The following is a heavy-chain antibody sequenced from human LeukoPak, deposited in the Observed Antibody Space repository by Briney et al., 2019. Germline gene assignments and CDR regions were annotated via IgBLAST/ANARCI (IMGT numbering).Heavy chain of an antibody. V-gene: IGHV3-23*01. Sequence: PGGSLRLSCAASGFTFSNYAMSWARQAPGKGLEWVSTIDYRGGSTYYANSVKGRFTISRDNSKNTLYMQMNSLRAEDTAIYYCAKVPYSDYGSGRPPFMDVWGQGTTVAVS. J-gene: IGHJ6*02. CDR2: IDYRGGST. CDR1: GFTFSNYA. D-gene: IGHD3-10*01. CDR3: AKVPYSDYGSGRPPFMDV.